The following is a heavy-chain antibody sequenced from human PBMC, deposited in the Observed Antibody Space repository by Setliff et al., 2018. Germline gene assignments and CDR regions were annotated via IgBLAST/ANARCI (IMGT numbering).Heavy chain of an antibody. CDR3: TRGFWPESSGFAFGQ. Sequence: GGSLRLSCAASGFTFSAHYIDWLRQAQGTGLEWVGRIRNKDNSYTTEYAAYVKGRFTISRDDSKSIAYLRMNSLKIEDTAVYYCTRGFWPESSGFAFGQWGQGTLVTVSS. CDR2: IRNKDNSYTT. CDR1: GFTFSAHY. V-gene: IGHV3-72*01. J-gene: IGHJ4*02. D-gene: IGHD3-22*01.